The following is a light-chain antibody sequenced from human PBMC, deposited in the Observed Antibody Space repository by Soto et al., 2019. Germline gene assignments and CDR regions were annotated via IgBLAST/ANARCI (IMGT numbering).Light chain of an antibody. V-gene: IGLV1-47*01. CDR2: RST. J-gene: IGLJ3*02. CDR1: SSNIGDNS. CDR3: AAWDGSLSAWV. Sequence: QSVLTQPPSASGTPGQRVTISCSGSSSNIGDNSAYWFQQLQGTAPKLLIYRSTQRPSGVPDRFSGSKSGPSASLAVSGLRSEDEADYYCAAWDGSLSAWVFGGGTKRTVL.